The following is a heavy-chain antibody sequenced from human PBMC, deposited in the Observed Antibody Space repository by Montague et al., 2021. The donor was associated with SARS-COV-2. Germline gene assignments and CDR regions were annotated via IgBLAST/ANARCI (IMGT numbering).Heavy chain of an antibody. CDR2: ISYSGST. CDR1: AGSISTNSYY. V-gene: IGHV4-39*02. CDR3: ARLWDFYGSGSYKNSWFDP. Sequence: SETLSLTCTVSAGSISTNSYYWAWIRQPPGKGLEWIGSISYSGSTYFNPPLESRLTMSVDTSKNHFSLKLSSVTAADTAVYYCARLWDFYGSGSYKNSWFDPWGQGTRVTVSS. J-gene: IGHJ5*02. D-gene: IGHD3-10*01.